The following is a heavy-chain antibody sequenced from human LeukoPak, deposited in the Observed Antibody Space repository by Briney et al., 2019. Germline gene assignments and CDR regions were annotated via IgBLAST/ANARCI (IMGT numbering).Heavy chain of an antibody. CDR1: GGSISSSSYY. V-gene: IGHV4-39*02. D-gene: IGHD3-10*01. Sequence: SSETLSLTCTVSGGSISSSSYYWGWIRQPPGKGLEWIGSIYYSGSTYYNPSLKSRVTISVDTSKNQFSLKLSSVTAADTAVYYCARDSGSGSYRPWGQGTLVTVSS. J-gene: IGHJ5*02. CDR2: IYYSGST. CDR3: ARDSGSGSYRP.